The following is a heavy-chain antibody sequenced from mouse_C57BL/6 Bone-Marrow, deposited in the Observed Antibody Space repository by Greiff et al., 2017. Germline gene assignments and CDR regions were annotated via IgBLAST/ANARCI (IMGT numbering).Heavy chain of an antibody. V-gene: IGHV6-6*01. CDR2: IRNKANNHAT. CDR3: IRLRAWFAY. J-gene: IGHJ3*01. Sequence: EVKLVESGGGLVQPGGSMKLSCAASGFTFSDAWMDWVRQSPEKGLEWVAEIRNKANNHATYYAESVKGRFTISRDDSKSSVYLQQNSVRAEDTDIYYCIRLRAWFAYWGQGTLVTVSA. D-gene: IGHD2-12*01. CDR1: GFTFSDAW.